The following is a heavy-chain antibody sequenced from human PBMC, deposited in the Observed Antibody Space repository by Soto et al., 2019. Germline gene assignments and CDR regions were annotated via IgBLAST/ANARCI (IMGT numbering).Heavy chain of an antibody. CDR3: ARQYYFGSGSYYNRPFGPK. J-gene: IGHJ4*02. D-gene: IGHD3-10*01. CDR1: GGSISSSSYY. CDR2: IYYSGNT. Sequence: PSETLSLTCTVSGGSISSSSYYWGWIRQPPGKGLEWIGSIYYSGNTYYNPSLKSRVTISVDTAKNQFSLKLSSVTAADTAVYYCARQYYFGSGSYYNRPFGPKWGQGTLVTVSS. V-gene: IGHV4-39*01.